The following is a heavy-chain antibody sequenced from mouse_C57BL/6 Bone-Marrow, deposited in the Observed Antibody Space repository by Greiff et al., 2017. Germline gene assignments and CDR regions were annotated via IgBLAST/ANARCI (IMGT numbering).Heavy chain of an antibody. CDR3: ARCDAMGD. CDR1: GYTFTDYY. CDR2: INPNNGGT. J-gene: IGHJ4*01. Sequence: VQLQQSGPELVKPGASVKISCKASGYTFTDYYMNWVKQSHGKSREWIGDINPNNGGTSYNQKFKGKATLTVDTSASTAYMELRSLTSEDSAVYYWARCDAMGDWGQGASVTVSS. V-gene: IGHV1-26*01.